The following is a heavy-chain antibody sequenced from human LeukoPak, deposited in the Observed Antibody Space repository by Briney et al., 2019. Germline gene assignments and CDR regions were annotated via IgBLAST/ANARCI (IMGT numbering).Heavy chain of an antibody. CDR1: GFTFSGFG. J-gene: IGHJ4*02. CDR3: ARDTYSSGSYNA. D-gene: IGHD1-26*01. CDR2: ISGSTKSV. Sequence: GGSLTLSCAGSGFTFSGFGVSWVRQAPGKGLEWVSSISGSTKSVYYADSVRGRFTISRDNAQNSLSLQLNSLRVEDTAVYYCARDTYSSGSYNAWGQGTLVIVSS. V-gene: IGHV3-21*01.